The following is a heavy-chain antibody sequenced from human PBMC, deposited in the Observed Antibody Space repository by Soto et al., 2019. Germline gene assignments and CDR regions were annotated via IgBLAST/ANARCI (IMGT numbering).Heavy chain of an antibody. CDR1: GYTFTSYG. CDR2: ISAYNGNT. J-gene: IGHJ4*02. V-gene: IGHV1-18*01. Sequence: QVQLVQSGAEVKKPGASVKVSCKASGYTFTSYGISWVRQAPGQGLEWMGWISAYNGNTNYAQKLQGRVTMTTDTSTSTAYMELRSLRSDDTAVYYCARVVLTTITMVRGAHAYWGQGTLVTVSS. D-gene: IGHD3-10*01. CDR3: ARVVLTTITMVRGAHAY.